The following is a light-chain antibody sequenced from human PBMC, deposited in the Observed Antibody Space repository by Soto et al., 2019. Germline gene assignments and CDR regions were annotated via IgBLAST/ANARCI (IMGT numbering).Light chain of an antibody. V-gene: IGKV3-15*01. CDR2: GAS. CDR1: QSVSSN. J-gene: IGKJ2*01. Sequence: EIVMTQSPATLSVSPGERATLSCRASQSVSSNLAWYQQKPGQAPRLLIYGASTRATGIPARFSGGGSGTEFTLTISSLQSEDFAVYYCQQYNNWPYTFGHGTKVEIK. CDR3: QQYNNWPYT.